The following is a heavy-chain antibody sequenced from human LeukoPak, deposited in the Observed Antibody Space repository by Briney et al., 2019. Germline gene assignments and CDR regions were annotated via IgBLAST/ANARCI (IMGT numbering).Heavy chain of an antibody. CDR2: FNHNWGA. CDR1: SGAFSGYY. Sequence: SETLSLTCAVYSGAFSGYYWTWFRQPPGKGLEWIGEFNHNWGAKYNPSLKSRVTISVDTSKNHLSLSLNSVTAADTAVYYCAASLWFGIYPDYWGQGSLVTVSS. D-gene: IGHD3-10*01. V-gene: IGHV4-34*01. J-gene: IGHJ4*02. CDR3: AASLWFGIYPDY.